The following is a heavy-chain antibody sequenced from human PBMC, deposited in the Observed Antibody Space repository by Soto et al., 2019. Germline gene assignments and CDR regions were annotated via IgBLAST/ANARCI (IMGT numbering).Heavy chain of an antibody. CDR2: ISSTTNYI. V-gene: IGHV3-21*06. Sequence: PGGSLRLSCAASGFTFTRYSMNWVRQAPGKGLEWVSSISSTTNYIYYGDSMKGRFTISRDNAKNSLYLEMNGLRAEDTAVYYCARESEDLTSNFDYLGQGTLVAVFS. J-gene: IGHJ4*02. CDR3: ARESEDLTSNFDY. CDR1: GFTFTRYS.